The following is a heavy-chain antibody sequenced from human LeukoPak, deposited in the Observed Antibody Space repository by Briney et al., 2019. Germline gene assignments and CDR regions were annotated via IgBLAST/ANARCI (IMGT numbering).Heavy chain of an antibody. CDR3: ARAGGSSWYRWFDP. CDR2: IWYDGSNK. Sequence: GRSLRLSCAASGFTFSSYGMHWVRQAPGKGLEWVTVIWYDGSNKYYADPVKGRFTISRDNSKNTLYLQMNSLRAEDTAVYYCARAGGSSWYRWFDPWGQGTLVTVSS. J-gene: IGHJ5*02. V-gene: IGHV3-33*01. CDR1: GFTFSSYG. D-gene: IGHD6-13*01.